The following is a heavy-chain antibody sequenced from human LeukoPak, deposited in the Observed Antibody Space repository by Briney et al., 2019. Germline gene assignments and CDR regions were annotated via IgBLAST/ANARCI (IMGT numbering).Heavy chain of an antibody. CDR2: INPNSGGT. CDR1: GNTFTGYY. CDR3: AREAAEWELLGGLDY. Sequence: ASVKVSCKASGNTFTGYYMHWVRQAPGQGLEWMGRINPNSGGTNYAQKFQGRVTMTRDTSISTAYMELSRLRSDDTAVYYCAREAAEWELLGGLDYWGQGTLVTVSS. V-gene: IGHV1-2*06. J-gene: IGHJ4*02. D-gene: IGHD1-26*01.